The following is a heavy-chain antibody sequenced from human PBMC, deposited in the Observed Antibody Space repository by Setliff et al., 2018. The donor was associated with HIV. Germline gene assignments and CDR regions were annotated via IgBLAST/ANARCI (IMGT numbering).Heavy chain of an antibody. CDR1: GGSISSGNYY. J-gene: IGHJ5*02. Sequence: SETLSLTCSVSGGSISSGNYYWGWTRQPAGKGLEWIGHIYTDGTIKYNPSLKSRLTISLDTSKNQFSLKLNSVTAADTAVYYCASRIYYYDSNNFLREEGFDPWGQGTLVTVSS. CDR3: ASRIYYYDSNNFLREEGFDP. CDR2: IYTDGTI. D-gene: IGHD3-22*01. V-gene: IGHV4-61*09.